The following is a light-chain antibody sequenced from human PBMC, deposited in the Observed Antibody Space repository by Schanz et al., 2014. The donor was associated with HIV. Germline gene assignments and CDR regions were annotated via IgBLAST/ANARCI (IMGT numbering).Light chain of an antibody. V-gene: IGLV2-14*03. J-gene: IGLJ2*01. Sequence: QSALTQPTSVSGSPGQSITISCTGASMAFSSYNFVSWYQQHPGKAPKLLIYDFTSRPSGVPDRFSGSKSGNTASLTISGLQTEDESDYCCYSYTSTFVFGGGTKLTVL. CDR3: YSYTSTFV. CDR1: SMAFSSYNF. CDR2: DFT.